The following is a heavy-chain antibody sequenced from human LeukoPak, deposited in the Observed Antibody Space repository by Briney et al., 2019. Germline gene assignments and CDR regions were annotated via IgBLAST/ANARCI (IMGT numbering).Heavy chain of an antibody. Sequence: SETLSLTCAVYGGSFSGYYWSWIRQPPGKGLEWIGEINHSGSTNYSPSLKSRVTISVDTSKNQFSLKLSSVTAADTAVYYCARGFPPLTGHYYDSSGALYFDYWGQGTLVTVSS. D-gene: IGHD3-22*01. J-gene: IGHJ4*02. CDR2: INHSGST. CDR3: ARGFPPLTGHYYDSSGALYFDY. V-gene: IGHV4-34*01. CDR1: GGSFSGYY.